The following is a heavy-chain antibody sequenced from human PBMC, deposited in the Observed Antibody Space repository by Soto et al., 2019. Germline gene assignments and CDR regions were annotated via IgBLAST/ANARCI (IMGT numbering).Heavy chain of an antibody. CDR1: GFPFSNFD. J-gene: IGHJ6*04. V-gene: IGHV3-21*01. D-gene: IGHD1-1*01. CDR3: ARDLSGGNYYYHGLDV. Sequence: EVQLVESGGGLVKPGGSLRLSCAASGFPFSNFDMNWVRQAPGKGLEWVSSITSNSIYIYYADSVKGRFTVSRDNAKNSLYLQMDSLRAEDTAVYYCARDLSGGNYYYHGLDVWGKGTTVTVSS. CDR2: ITSNSIYI.